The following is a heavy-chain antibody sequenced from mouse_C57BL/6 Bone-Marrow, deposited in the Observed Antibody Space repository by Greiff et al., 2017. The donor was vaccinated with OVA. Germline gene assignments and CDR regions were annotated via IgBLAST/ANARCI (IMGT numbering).Heavy chain of an antibody. Sequence: EVKLMESGGGLVKPGGSLKLSCAASGFTFSSYAMSWVRQTPEKRLEWVATISDGGSYTYYPDNVKGRFTISRDNSKNNLYLQMSHLKSEDTAMYYCARDDYDEGYAMDYWVQGTSVTVSS. J-gene: IGHJ4*01. CDR1: GFTFSSYA. CDR3: ARDDYDEGYAMDY. V-gene: IGHV5-4*01. CDR2: ISDGGSYT. D-gene: IGHD2-4*01.